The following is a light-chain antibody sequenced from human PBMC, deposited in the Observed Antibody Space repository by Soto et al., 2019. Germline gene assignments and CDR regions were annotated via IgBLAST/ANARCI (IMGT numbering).Light chain of an antibody. CDR1: QSISSY. J-gene: IGKJ4*01. CDR3: QQSHSIPLT. Sequence: DIQMTQSPSSLSASVGDRVTMTCRASQSISSYLNWYQEKPGKAPKLLIYDASSLQSGVPSRFSGSGSGTDFTLTISSLRPEDFATYYCQQSHSIPLTFGGGTTVDIK. V-gene: IGKV1-39*01. CDR2: DAS.